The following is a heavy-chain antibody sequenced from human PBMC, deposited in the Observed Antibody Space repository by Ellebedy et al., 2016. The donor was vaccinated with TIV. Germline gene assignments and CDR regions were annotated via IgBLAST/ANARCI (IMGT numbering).Heavy chain of an antibody. V-gene: IGHV4-34*01. D-gene: IGHD4-17*01. Sequence: MPSETLSLTCTVYGASFSDYYWTWIRQPPGRGLEWIGEIHPSGSTTYNSSLQSRVAMSVDTSKSRFSLKLSSVTAADTAVYYCARGPDYAKSGYWGQGTQVTVSS. CDR2: IHPSGST. CDR1: GASFSDYY. J-gene: IGHJ4*02. CDR3: ARGPDYAKSGY.